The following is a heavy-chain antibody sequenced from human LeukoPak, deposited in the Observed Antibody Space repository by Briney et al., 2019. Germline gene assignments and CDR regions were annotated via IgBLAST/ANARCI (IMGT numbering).Heavy chain of an antibody. CDR3: AKVYPRSDYFDSSGYYYAAFDM. V-gene: IGHV3-23*01. CDR1: GFTFPSFA. D-gene: IGHD3-22*01. CDR2: VSGSGYNT. J-gene: IGHJ3*02. Sequence: GGSLRLSCAASGFTFPSFAMSWVRQAPGKGLEWVSAVSGSGYNTYYADSVKGRFTISRDNSKNTLYVQMHSLRAEDTAVYYCAKVYPRSDYFDSSGYYYAAFDMWGRGTMVTVSS.